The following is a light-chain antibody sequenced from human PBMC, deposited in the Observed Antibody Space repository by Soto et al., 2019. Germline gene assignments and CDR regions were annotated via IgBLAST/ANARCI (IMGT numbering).Light chain of an antibody. CDR1: QSVSSSY. CDR3: QQYNQWPIV. V-gene: IGKV3-15*01. Sequence: EIVLTQSPGTLSLSPGERATLSCRASQSVSSSYLAWYQQKPGQGPRLLIYGASTRATDTPPRFTGSGSGTEFTLTISSLQSEDFALYYCQQYNQWPIVFGGGTKVDIK. CDR2: GAS. J-gene: IGKJ4*01.